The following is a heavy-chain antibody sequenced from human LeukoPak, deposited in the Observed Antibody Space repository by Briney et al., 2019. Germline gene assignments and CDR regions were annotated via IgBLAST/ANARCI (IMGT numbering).Heavy chain of an antibody. D-gene: IGHD3-10*01. Sequence: GRSLRLSCAASGFTFSNYGIHWVRQAPGKGLEWVAVISYDGSNKYYADSVKGRFTLSRDNSKNTLYLQMNSLRAEDTAVYYCAKALTMVWGIIVDYFDQWGQGTLVTVSS. CDR3: AKALTMVWGIIVDYFDQ. V-gene: IGHV3-30*18. J-gene: IGHJ4*02. CDR1: GFTFSNYG. CDR2: ISYDGSNK.